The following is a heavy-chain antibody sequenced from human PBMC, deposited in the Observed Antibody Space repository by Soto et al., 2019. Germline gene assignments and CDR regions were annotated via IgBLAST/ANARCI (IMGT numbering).Heavy chain of an antibody. CDR2: INHGGST. CDR1: GGSFTGYY. J-gene: IGHJ6*02. CDR3: TRVPMMYYGAGSQYYYYGMEV. Sequence: QVQLQQWGAGLLKPSETLSLTCAVHGGSFTGYYWSWIRQPPGKGLEWVGEINHGGSTNYNPSLKSRVTISLDTSKNQFSLNLTSVTAADTAFYYCTRVPMMYYGAGSQYYYYGMEVWGQGTTVTVSS. D-gene: IGHD3-10*01. V-gene: IGHV4-34*01.